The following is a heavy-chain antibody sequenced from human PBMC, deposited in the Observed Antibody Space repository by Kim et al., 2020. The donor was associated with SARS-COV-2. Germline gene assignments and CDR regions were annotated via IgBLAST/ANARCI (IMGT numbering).Heavy chain of an antibody. D-gene: IGHD3-9*01. CDR3: ARGISPHDYDILTGYPHFDY. CDR2: IYYSGST. V-gene: IGHV4-31*03. J-gene: IGHJ4*02. Sequence: SETLSLTCTVSGGSISSGGYYWSWIRQHPGKGLEWIGYIYYSGSTYYNPSLKSRVTISVDTSKNQFSLKLSSVTAADTAVYYCARGISPHDYDILTGYPHFDYWGQGTLVTVSS. CDR1: GGSISSGGYY.